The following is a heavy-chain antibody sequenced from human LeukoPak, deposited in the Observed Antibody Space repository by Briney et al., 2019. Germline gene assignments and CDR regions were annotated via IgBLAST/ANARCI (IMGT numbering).Heavy chain of an antibody. CDR3: ASNIVAHFDY. CDR1: GGSISSSSDY. J-gene: IGHJ4*02. CDR2: IYYSGST. D-gene: IGHD5-12*01. Sequence: PSETLSLTCTVSGGSISSSSDYWGWIRQPPGKGLEWIGSIYYSGSTYYNPSLKSRVTISVDTSKNQFSLKLSSVTAADTAVYYCASNIVAHFDYWGQGTLVTVSS. V-gene: IGHV4-39*01.